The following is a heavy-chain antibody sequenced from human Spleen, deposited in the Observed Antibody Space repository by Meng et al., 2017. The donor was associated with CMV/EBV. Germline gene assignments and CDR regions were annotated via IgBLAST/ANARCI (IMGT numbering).Heavy chain of an antibody. CDR3: ARDREGGGYNYGDYNYYYGMDV. CDR1: GDSVSSNSAA. D-gene: IGHD5-18*01. J-gene: IGHJ6*02. V-gene: IGHV6-1*01. Sequence: SQTLSLTCAISGDSVSSNSAAWHWIRQSPSRGLEWLGRTYYRSKWFNDFAESVKSLITFNPDTSKNQFSLQLNSVIPEDTAVYYCARDREGGGYNYGDYNYYYGMDVWGQGTTVTVSS. CDR2: TYYRSKWFN.